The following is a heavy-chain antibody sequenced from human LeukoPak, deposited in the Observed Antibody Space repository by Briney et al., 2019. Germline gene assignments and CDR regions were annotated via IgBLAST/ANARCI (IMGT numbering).Heavy chain of an antibody. CDR3: ARITRENGAAAFDY. V-gene: IGHV3-11*01. CDR2: ISSSGSTI. CDR1: RFIFSDYY. D-gene: IGHD6-13*01. Sequence: PGGSLRLSCAASRFIFSDYYMSWIRQAPGKGLEWVSYISSSGSTIYYADSVKGRFTTSRDNAKNSLYLQMNSLRAEDTAVYYCARITRENGAAAFDYWGQGTLVTVSS. J-gene: IGHJ4*02.